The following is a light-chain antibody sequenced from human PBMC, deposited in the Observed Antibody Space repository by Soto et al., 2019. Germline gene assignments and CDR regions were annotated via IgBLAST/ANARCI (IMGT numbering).Light chain of an antibody. CDR1: QNIDTF. Sequence: DIQMTQSPFSLAASVGDRVTVSCRSSQNIDTFLNWYRHKPGKAPELLIFGASRLHSGVPSRFSGGGSGTEFTLNISSLQPDDFATYYCQQYNSYSWTFGQGTKVEIK. CDR2: GAS. V-gene: IGKV1-5*01. CDR3: QQYNSYSWT. J-gene: IGKJ1*01.